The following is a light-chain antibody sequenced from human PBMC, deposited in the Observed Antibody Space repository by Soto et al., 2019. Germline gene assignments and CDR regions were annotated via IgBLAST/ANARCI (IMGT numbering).Light chain of an antibody. CDR2: DAS. V-gene: IGKV3-11*01. Sequence: EIVLTQSPATLSLSPGERATLSCRASQSISSYLAWYQQKPGQAPRLLIYDASNRATGIPARFSGSGSGTDLSLTISSLEPEDCAGYLCLQRSNWPLTFGPRTKVDI. J-gene: IGKJ3*01. CDR3: LQRSNWPLT. CDR1: QSISSY.